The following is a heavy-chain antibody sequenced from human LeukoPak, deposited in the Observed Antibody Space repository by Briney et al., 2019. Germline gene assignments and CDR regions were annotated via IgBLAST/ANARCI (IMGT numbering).Heavy chain of an antibody. Sequence: GGSLRLSCTASGFTFGDYAMSWVRQAAGKGLKRVGFIRSKAYGGTTEYAASVKGRFTISRDDSKSIAYLQMNSLKTEDTAVYYCTRVGPYYYDSSGTSLDYWGQGTLVTVSS. CDR1: GFTFGDYA. CDR2: IRSKAYGGTT. J-gene: IGHJ4*02. D-gene: IGHD3-22*01. CDR3: TRVGPYYYDSSGTSLDY. V-gene: IGHV3-49*04.